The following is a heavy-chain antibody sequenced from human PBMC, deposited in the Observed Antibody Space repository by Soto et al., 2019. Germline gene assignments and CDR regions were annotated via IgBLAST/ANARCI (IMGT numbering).Heavy chain of an antibody. J-gene: IGHJ6*02. CDR2: IYYSGST. CDR1: GGSISSYY. D-gene: IGHD3-3*01. Sequence: SETLARTFTVSGGSISSYYWSWIRQPPGKVLELIGYIYYSGSTNYSPSLKSRVTISVDTSKNQFSLKLSSVTAADTAVYYCARDRIYYDFRSGYSAPYGMEVWGQGTTVTVSS. CDR3: ARDRIYYDFRSGYSAPYGMEV. V-gene: IGHV4-59*01.